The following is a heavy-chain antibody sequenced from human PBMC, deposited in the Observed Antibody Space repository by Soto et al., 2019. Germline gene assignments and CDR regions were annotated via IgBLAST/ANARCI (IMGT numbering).Heavy chain of an antibody. CDR1: GYSFTSYW. J-gene: IGHJ4*02. V-gene: IGHV5-51*01. Sequence: GESLRNSCKVSGYSFTSYWICWVRQMPGKGLELMGIIYPGDSDTRYRPSFQGQVTISADKSISSAYLQWSSLRASDTAMYYCARGGVSTRTFDYWGQGTTVTVSS. CDR2: IYPGDSDT. CDR3: ARGGVSTRTFDY. D-gene: IGHD3-3*01.